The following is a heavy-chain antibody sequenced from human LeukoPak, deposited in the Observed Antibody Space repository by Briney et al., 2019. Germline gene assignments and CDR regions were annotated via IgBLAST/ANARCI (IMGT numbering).Heavy chain of an antibody. D-gene: IGHD3-9*01. J-gene: IGHJ4*02. CDR2: INHSGST. V-gene: IGHV4-34*01. CDR3: ARVGILTGYYRYFDY. CDR1: GGSFSGYY. Sequence: SETLSLTCAVYGGSFSGYYWSWIRQPPGKGLEWIGEINHSGSTNYNPSLKSRVTISVDTSKNQSSLKLSSVTAADTAVYYCARVGILTGYYRYFDYWGQGTLVTVSS.